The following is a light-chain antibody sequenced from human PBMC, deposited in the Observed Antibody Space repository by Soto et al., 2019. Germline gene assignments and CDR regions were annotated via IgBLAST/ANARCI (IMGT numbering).Light chain of an antibody. CDR1: QSVNSN. J-gene: IGKJ5*01. V-gene: IGKV3-15*01. CDR3: QQYNNWPIT. CDR2: GAS. Sequence: EIVLTQSPGTLSLSPGERATLSCRASQSVNSNSLAWYQQKPGQAPRVFIYGASTRATGIPARFSGSGSGTEFTLTISSLQSEDFAVYYCQQYNNWPITFGQGTRLEIK.